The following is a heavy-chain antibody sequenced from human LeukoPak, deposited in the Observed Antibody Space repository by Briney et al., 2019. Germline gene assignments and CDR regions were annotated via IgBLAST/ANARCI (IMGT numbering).Heavy chain of an antibody. V-gene: IGHV1-2*02. CDR2: INPNSGGT. CDR3: ARGGWSGYSYGSEPEKYFDY. D-gene: IGHD5-18*01. Sequence: GPVKVSCKASGYTFTGYCIHWVRQAPGQGLEWMGWINPNSGGTNDAQQVQRRVTMTTGTPISTAFLALSRLRYGDTAVYYCARGGWSGYSYGSEPEKYFDYWGQGTLVTVSS. CDR1: GYTFTGYC. J-gene: IGHJ4*02.